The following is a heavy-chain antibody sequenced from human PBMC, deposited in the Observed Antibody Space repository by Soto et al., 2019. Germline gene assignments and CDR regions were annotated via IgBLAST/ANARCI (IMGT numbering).Heavy chain of an antibody. J-gene: IGHJ3*01. D-gene: IGHD6-19*01. CDR3: AYSTGWYRHDV. V-gene: IGHV4-4*02. Sequence: QVQLQESGPGLVKPSGTLSLTCAVSGDSISNSRWWTWVRQPPGKGPEWIGDIFHSGDTNYNPSLKSRVFISVDKSHNHFSLKVTSVTAADTAVYYCAYSTGWYRHDVWGQGTLVTVSS. CDR2: IFHSGDT. CDR1: GDSISNSRW.